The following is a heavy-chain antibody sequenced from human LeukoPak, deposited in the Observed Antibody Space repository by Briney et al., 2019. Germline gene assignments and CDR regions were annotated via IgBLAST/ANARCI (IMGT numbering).Heavy chain of an antibody. J-gene: IGHJ5*02. CDR2: INPSGGST. D-gene: IGHD4-11*01. V-gene: IGHV1-46*01. Sequence: ASVKVSCKASGYTFTSYYMHWVRQAPGQGLEWIGIINPSGGSTSYAQKFQGRVTMTRDTSTSTVYMELSSLRSEDTAVYYCARDEGDYSDYNWFDPWGQGTLVTVSS. CDR3: ARDEGDYSDYNWFDP. CDR1: GYTFTSYY.